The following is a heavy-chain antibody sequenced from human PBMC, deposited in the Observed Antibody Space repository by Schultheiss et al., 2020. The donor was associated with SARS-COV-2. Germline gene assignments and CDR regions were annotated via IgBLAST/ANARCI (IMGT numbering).Heavy chain of an antibody. CDR1: GFTFSSYW. V-gene: IGHV3-23*01. J-gene: IGHJ4*02. CDR3: AKVLGYYDSSGYYRGYFDY. D-gene: IGHD3-22*01. Sequence: GGSLRLSCAASGFTFSSYWMSWVRQAPGKGLEWVSAISGSGGSTYYADSVKGRFTISRDNSKNTLYLQMNSLRAEDTAVYYCAKVLGYYDSSGYYRGYFDYWGQGTLVTVSS. CDR2: ISGSGGST.